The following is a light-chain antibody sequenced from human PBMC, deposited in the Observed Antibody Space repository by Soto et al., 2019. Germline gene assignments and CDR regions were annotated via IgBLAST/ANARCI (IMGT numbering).Light chain of an antibody. CDR3: QQYNSYS. CDR1: QSISNW. J-gene: IGKJ1*01. Sequence: IHLTQSPSTLSASVGDRVTITCRASQSISNWLVWYQQKPGTAPKVLIYHASNLQSGVPSRFSGSGSGTEFTLTISSLQPDDFATYYCQQYNSYSFGQGTKVDIK. CDR2: HAS. V-gene: IGKV1-5*01.